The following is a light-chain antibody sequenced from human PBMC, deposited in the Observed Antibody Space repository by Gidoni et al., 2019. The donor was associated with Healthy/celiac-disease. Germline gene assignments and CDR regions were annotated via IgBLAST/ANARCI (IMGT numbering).Light chain of an antibody. Sequence: DIQMTQSPSTLSASVGDRVTITCRASQSISSWLAWYQQKPGKAPQLLIYDASSLESGVPSRFSGSGSGTEFTLTISSLQPDDFATYYCQQYNSYPGTFXQXTKLEIK. CDR1: QSISSW. CDR3: QQYNSYPGT. CDR2: DAS. V-gene: IGKV1-5*01. J-gene: IGKJ2*01.